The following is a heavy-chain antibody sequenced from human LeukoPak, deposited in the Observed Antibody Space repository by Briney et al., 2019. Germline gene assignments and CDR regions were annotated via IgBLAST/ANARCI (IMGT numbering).Heavy chain of an antibody. CDR3: AKDHMYYDILTGWIDY. J-gene: IGHJ4*02. D-gene: IGHD3-9*01. Sequence: GGSLRLSCAASGFPFTTYAMSWVRQAPGKGLEWVSAISGSGGSTYYADSVKGRFTISRDNSKNTLYLQMNSLRAEDTAVYYCAKDHMYYDILTGWIDYWGQGTLVTVSS. CDR2: ISGSGGST. V-gene: IGHV3-23*01. CDR1: GFPFTTYA.